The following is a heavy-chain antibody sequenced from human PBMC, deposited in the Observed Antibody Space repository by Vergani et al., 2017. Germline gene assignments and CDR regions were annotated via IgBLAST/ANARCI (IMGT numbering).Heavy chain of an antibody. CDR3: AKDHSRLSYYFEY. J-gene: IGHJ4*02. D-gene: IGHD2/OR15-2a*01. V-gene: IGHV3-23*01. CDR2: ISGSGVST. CDR1: GFTFSSYA. Sequence: QLLESGGGLVQPGGSLRLSCAASGFTFSSYAMTWVHQAPGKGLEWVSGISGSGVSTYYADSGKGRFTISRDNSKNTLYLQMNSLRAEDTAVYYCAKDHSRLSYYFEYWGQGTLVTVSS.